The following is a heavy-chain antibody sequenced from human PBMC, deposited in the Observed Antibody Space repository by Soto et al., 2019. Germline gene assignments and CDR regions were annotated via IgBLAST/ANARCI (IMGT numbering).Heavy chain of an antibody. V-gene: IGHV4-31*03. J-gene: IGHJ6*02. CDR1: GCSISSGGYY. CDR3: ARDVVDRLDYYGMAV. CDR2: IYYSGST. D-gene: IGHD2-15*01. Sequence: SETLSLTCTFSGCSISSGGYYWSWIRQHPGKGLEWIGYIYYSGSTYYNPSLKSRVTISVDAPKNQFSLKLSSVTAADTAMYYCARDVVDRLDYYGMAVWGQGTTVTVS.